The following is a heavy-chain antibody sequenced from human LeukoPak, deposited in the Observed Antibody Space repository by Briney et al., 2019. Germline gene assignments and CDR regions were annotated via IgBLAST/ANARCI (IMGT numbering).Heavy chain of an antibody. CDR3: ARAAYDSSGYYYLFDY. V-gene: IGHV4-59*01. CDR1: GGSISSYY. CDR2: IYYSGGT. J-gene: IGHJ4*02. D-gene: IGHD3-22*01. Sequence: SETLSLTCAVSGGSISSYYWSWIRQPPGKGLEWIGYIYYSGGTNYNPSLKSRVTISVDTSKNQFSLKLSSVTAADTAVYYCARAAYDSSGYYYLFDYWGQGTLVTVSS.